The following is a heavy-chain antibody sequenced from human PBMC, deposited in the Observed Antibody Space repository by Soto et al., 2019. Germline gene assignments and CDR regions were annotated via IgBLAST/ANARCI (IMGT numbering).Heavy chain of an antibody. CDR3: ARASATIAAAAIFDY. V-gene: IGHV4-34*01. D-gene: IGHD6-13*01. Sequence: SETLSLTCAVYGGSFSGYYWTWIRQPPGKGLEWIGEINHSGSTNYNPSLESRVTISVDKSRNQFSLKLTSVSAADTAVYYCARASATIAAAAIFDYWGQGTLVTVSS. J-gene: IGHJ4*02. CDR2: INHSGST. CDR1: GGSFSGYY.